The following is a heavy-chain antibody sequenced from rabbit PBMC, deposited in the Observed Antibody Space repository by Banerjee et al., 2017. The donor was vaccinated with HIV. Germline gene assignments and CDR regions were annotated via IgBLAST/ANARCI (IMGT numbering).Heavy chain of an antibody. Sequence: QEQLEESGGDLVKPEGSLTLTCTASGIDFSSYWMCWVRQAPGKGLEWIACISRSGGTWYASWAKGRFTISKTSSTTMTLQMTSLTAADTATYFCVRDISGAFDPWGQGTLVTVS. CDR3: VRDISGAFDP. V-gene: IGHV1S45*01. CDR2: ISRSGGT. J-gene: IGHJ2*01. CDR1: GIDFSSYW. D-gene: IGHD1-1*01.